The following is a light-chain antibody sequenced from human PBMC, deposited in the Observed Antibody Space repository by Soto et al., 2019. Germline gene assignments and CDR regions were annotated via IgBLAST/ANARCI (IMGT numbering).Light chain of an antibody. CDR2: AAS. J-gene: IGKJ5*01. CDR3: QQLDSMPIT. CDR1: QSISSY. Sequence: DIQMTQSPSSLSASVGDRVTITCRASQSISSYLNWYQQKPGKVPKLLIYAASSLQSGVPSRFSGSGSGTDFVLTISSLQPEDSATYYCQQLDSMPITFGQGTRLEIK. V-gene: IGKV1-39*01.